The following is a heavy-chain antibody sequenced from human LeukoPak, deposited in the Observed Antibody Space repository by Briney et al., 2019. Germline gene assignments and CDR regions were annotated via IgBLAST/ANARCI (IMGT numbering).Heavy chain of an antibody. CDR3: ARPTQDYGGWDY. V-gene: IGHV1-46*01. D-gene: IGHD4-23*01. CDR1: GYTFTSYY. J-gene: IGHJ4*02. Sequence: ASVKVSCKASGYTFTSYYMHWVRQAPGQGLEWKGIINPSGGSTSYAQKFQGRVTMTRDTSTSTVYMELSSLRSEDTAVYYCARPTQDYGGWDYWGQGTLVTVSS. CDR2: INPSGGST.